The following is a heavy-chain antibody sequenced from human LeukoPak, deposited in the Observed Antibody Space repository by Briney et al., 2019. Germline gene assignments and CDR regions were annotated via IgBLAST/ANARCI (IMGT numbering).Heavy chain of an antibody. Sequence: GGTLRLSCAASGFTFSSYSLNWVRQAPGKGLEWVSYISYSSSTIYYADPVNRRFTISRANDNNSLYLQMNSLRDEDTAVYYCARAPILAGYCSSTTCHGPYWGQGTLVTVSS. D-gene: IGHD2-2*01. CDR1: GFTFSSYS. CDR2: ISYSSSTI. CDR3: ARAPILAGYCSSTTCHGPY. V-gene: IGHV3-48*02. J-gene: IGHJ4*02.